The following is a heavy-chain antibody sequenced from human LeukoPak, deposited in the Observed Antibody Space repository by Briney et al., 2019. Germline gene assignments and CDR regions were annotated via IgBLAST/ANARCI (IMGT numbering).Heavy chain of an antibody. J-gene: IGHJ4*02. CDR1: GYSFADYW. V-gene: IGHV5-51*01. CDR3: VRHQANFRWSLFDN. Sequence: GESLKISCQGSGYSFADYWIGWMRQMPGKGLEWMGLIYPGDSNTKYSPSFQGQVTISVDKSISTAYLQWNSLKASDTAMYYCVRHQANFRWSLFDNWGQGTLVTVSS. CDR2: IYPGDSNT. D-gene: IGHD4/OR15-4a*01.